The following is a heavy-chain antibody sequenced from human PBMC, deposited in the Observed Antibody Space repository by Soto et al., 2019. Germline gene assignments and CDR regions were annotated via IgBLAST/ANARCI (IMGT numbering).Heavy chain of an antibody. CDR1: GGTFSSYA. V-gene: IGHV1-69*12. Sequence: QVQLVQSGAEVKKPGSSVKVSCKASGGTFSSYAISWVRQAPGQGLEWMGGIIPIFGTANYAQKVQGRVTITAEESTSTAYMELSSLRSEATAVYYCATPYSGSYRNFDYWGQGTLVTVSS. CDR2: IIPIFGTA. D-gene: IGHD1-26*01. J-gene: IGHJ4*02. CDR3: ATPYSGSYRNFDY.